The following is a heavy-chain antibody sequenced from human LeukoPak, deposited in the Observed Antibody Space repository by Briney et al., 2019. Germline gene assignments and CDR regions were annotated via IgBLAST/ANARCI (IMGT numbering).Heavy chain of an antibody. D-gene: IGHD3-10*01. CDR2: ISYDGINK. CDR3: AKDISGSGSYYLDY. J-gene: IGHJ4*02. V-gene: IGHV3-30-3*01. CDR1: GFTFSNYV. Sequence: GGSLRLSCAASGFTFSNYVMHWVRQAPGKGLEWVAVISYDGINKYYADSVKGRFTISRDNARNSLYLQMNSLRAEDTALYYCAKDISGSGSYYLDYWGQGTLVTVSS.